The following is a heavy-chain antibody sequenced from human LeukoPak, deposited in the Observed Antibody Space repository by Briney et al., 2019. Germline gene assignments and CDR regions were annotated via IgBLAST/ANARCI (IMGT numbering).Heavy chain of an antibody. CDR3: AKDLVPAATRYGSGT. V-gene: IGHV3-30*02. CDR2: IRFDGSDK. Sequence: TGGSLRLSCVASGFTFSHYGMHWVRQAPGKGLEWVTFIRFDGSDKCYADFVKGRFTISRDNPKNTLYLQMNSLRAEDTALYYCAKDLVPAATRYGSGTWGQGTLVTVSS. CDR1: GFTFSHYG. J-gene: IGHJ4*02. D-gene: IGHD3-10*01.